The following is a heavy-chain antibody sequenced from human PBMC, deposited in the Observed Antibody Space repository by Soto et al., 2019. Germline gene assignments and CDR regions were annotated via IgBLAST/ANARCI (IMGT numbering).Heavy chain of an antibody. D-gene: IGHD2-2*01. CDR3: AKGSGIVVVPAASFDY. V-gene: IGHV3-23*01. CDR2: ISGSGGST. Sequence: GGSLRLSCVASGFTFSSYAMSGVRQAPGKGLEWVSAISGSGGSTYYADSVKGRFTISRDNSKNTLYLQMNSLRAEDTAVYYCAKGSGIVVVPAASFDYWGQGTLVTVSS. J-gene: IGHJ4*02. CDR1: GFTFSSYA.